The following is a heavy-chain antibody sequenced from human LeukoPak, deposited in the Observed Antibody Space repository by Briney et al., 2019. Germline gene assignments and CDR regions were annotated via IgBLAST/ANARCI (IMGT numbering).Heavy chain of an antibody. V-gene: IGHV1-46*01. CDR2: INPGGGNT. J-gene: IGHJ3*02. Sequence: ASVKVSCKASGYTFTNYYIHRVRQASGQGLEWMGLINPGGGNTNYAQNFQGRVTMTRDTSTSTAYMELRSLRSDDTAVYYCARDHSSWYSKPDAFDIWGQGTMVTVSS. CDR3: ARDHSSWYSKPDAFDI. CDR1: GYTFTNYY. D-gene: IGHD6-13*01.